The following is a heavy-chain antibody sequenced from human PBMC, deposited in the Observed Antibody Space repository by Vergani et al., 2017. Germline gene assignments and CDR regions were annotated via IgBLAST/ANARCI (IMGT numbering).Heavy chain of an antibody. V-gene: IGHV1-18*01. Sequence: QVQLVQSGAEVKKPGASVKVSCKASGYTFTSYGISWVRQAPGQGLEWMGWISAYNGNTNYAQKFQGRVTFTADESTSTAYMELSSLRSEDTAVYYCARGSYSRPTTADYWGQGTLVTVSS. CDR3: ARGSYSRPTTADY. D-gene: IGHD1-26*01. CDR1: GYTFTSYG. J-gene: IGHJ4*02. CDR2: ISAYNGNT.